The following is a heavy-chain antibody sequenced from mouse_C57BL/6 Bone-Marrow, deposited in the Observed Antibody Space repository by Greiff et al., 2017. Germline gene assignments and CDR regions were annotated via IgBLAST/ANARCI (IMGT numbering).Heavy chain of an antibody. V-gene: IGHV1-50*01. CDR2: IDPSDSYT. D-gene: IGHD2-2*01. Sequence: QVQLQQSGAELVKPGASVKLSCKASGYTFTSYWMQWVKQRPGQGLEWIGEIDPSDSYTNYNQKFKGKATLTVDTSSSTAYMQLSSLTSEDSAVYYCARGGIYYGFAWFAYWGQGTLVTVSA. J-gene: IGHJ3*01. CDR3: ARGGIYYGFAWFAY. CDR1: GYTFTSYW.